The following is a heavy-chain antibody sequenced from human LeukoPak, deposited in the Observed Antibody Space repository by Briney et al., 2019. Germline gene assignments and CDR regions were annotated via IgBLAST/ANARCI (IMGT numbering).Heavy chain of an antibody. V-gene: IGHV3-21*01. J-gene: IGHJ4*02. CDR1: GFTFSSYS. CDR3: ARSLSAAGLYFDY. Sequence: GGSLRLSCAASGFTFSSYSMNWVRQAPGKGLEWVSSISSSSYIYYADSVKGRFTISRDNAKNSLYLQMNSLRAEDTAVYYCARSLSAAGLYFDYWGQGTLVTVSS. CDR2: ISSSSYI. D-gene: IGHD6-13*01.